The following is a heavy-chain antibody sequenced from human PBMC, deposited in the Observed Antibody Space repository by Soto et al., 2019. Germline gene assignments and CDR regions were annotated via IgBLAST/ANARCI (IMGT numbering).Heavy chain of an antibody. V-gene: IGHV4-61*01. CDR3: ARANFNPGDYGLRFDY. CDR1: GVSVSSGTYY. J-gene: IGHJ4*02. CDR2: IYYSGST. D-gene: IGHD4-17*01. Sequence: SETLSLTCTVSGVSVSSGTYYWSWIRQPPGKGPEWIGHIYYSGSTNYNPSLKSRVTISIDTSKNQFSLKLSSVTAADTAVYYCARANFNPGDYGLRFDYWGQGTLVTVSS.